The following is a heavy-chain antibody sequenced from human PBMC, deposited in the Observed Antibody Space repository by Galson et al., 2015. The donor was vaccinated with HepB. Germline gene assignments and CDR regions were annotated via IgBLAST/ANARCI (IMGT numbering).Heavy chain of an antibody. CDR2: MNPNSGNT. D-gene: IGHD1-26*01. Sequence: SVKVSCKAPGYTFTSYDINWVRQATGQGLEWMGWMNPNSGNTGYAQKFQGRVTMTRNTSISTAYMELSSLRSEGTAVYYCAREAIVGATGFGYWGQGTLVTVSS. V-gene: IGHV1-8*01. CDR3: AREAIVGATGFGY. CDR1: GYTFTSYD. J-gene: IGHJ4*02.